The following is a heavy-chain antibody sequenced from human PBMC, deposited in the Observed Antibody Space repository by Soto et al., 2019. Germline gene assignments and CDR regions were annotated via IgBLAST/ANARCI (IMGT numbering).Heavy chain of an antibody. CDR1: GYIIKNYW. D-gene: IGHD3-16*01. CDR3: FRGGVTSRTFDY. J-gene: IGHJ4*02. Sequence: GESLKISCKASGYIIKNYWIGWVRQMPGQGLEWMGIIFPDDSDTRYSPSFQGHVTISVDKSISTAYVQWSSLKASDSAIYYCFRGGVTSRTFDYWGQGTLVTV. CDR2: IFPDDSDT. V-gene: IGHV5-51*01.